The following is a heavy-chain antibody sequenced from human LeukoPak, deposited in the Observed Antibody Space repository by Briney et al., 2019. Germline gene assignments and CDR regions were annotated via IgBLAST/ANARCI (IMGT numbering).Heavy chain of an antibody. D-gene: IGHD6-19*01. CDR1: GVSISSSNSY. CDR3: ARGRIAVALDY. J-gene: IGHJ4*02. Sequence: SETLSLTCTVSGVSISSSNSYWGWIRQPPGKGLEWIGSIYYSGNTYYNASLKSQVSISIDMSKNQFSLKLSSVTAADTAVYYCARGRIAVALDYWGQGTLVTVSS. V-gene: IGHV4-39*07. CDR2: IYYSGNT.